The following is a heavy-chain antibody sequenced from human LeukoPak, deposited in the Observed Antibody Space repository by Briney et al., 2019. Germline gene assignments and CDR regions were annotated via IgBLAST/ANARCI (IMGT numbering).Heavy chain of an antibody. J-gene: IGHJ3*02. CDR3: ARDSTMIVPGGAFDI. V-gene: IGHV4-61*02. D-gene: IGHD3-22*01. CDR1: RGSISSGSYY. Sequence: SQTLSLTCTVSRGSISSGSYYWSWIRQPPGKGLEWIGRIYTSGSTNYNPSLKSRVTISVDTSKNQFSLKLSFVTAADTAVYYCARDSTMIVPGGAFDIWGQGTMVTVSS. CDR2: IYTSGST.